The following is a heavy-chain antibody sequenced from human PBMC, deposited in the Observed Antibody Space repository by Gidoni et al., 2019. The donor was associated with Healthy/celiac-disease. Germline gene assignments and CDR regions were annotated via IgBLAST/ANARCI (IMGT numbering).Heavy chain of an antibody. CDR3: ARASAGSSTAQDEPDYYYMDV. Sequence: QVQLVESGGGVVQPGRSLRLSCAASGFTFSSYAMPWVRQAPGKGLEWVAVISYDGSNKYYADSVKCRFTIARDNSKNTLYLQMNSRRAEDTAVYYCARASAGSSTAQDEPDYYYMDVWGKGTTVTVSS. V-gene: IGHV3-30*04. CDR2: ISYDGSNK. D-gene: IGHD2-2*01. CDR1: GFTFSSYA. J-gene: IGHJ6*03.